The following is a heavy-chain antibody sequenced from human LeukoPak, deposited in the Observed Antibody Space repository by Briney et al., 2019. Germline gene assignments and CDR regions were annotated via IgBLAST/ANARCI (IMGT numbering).Heavy chain of an antibody. Sequence: PGGSLRLSCEASGFSVRSSYMSWVRQAPGKGLEWVSVIYTSDSTHYADSVKGRFIISRDNSRNTLYLQMNSLRAEDTAVYYCARWTDSGYDLSFDHWGQGTLVTVSS. V-gene: IGHV3-53*01. CDR2: IYTSDST. D-gene: IGHD5-12*01. CDR1: GFSVRSSY. J-gene: IGHJ4*02. CDR3: ARWTDSGYDLSFDH.